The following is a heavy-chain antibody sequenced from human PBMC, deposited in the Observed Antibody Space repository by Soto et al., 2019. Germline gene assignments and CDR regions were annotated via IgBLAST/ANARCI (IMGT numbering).Heavy chain of an antibody. CDR3: ARGPSTNYYLDR. V-gene: IGHV1-18*01. J-gene: IGHJ4*02. Sequence: GASVKVSCKASGYTFTSYGISWVRQAPGQGLEWMGWISAYNGNTNYAQKLQGRVTMTTDTSTSTAYMELSSVTAADTAVYYCARGPSTNYYLDRWGQGTLVTVSS. CDR1: GYTFTSYG. CDR2: ISAYNGNT. D-gene: IGHD1-1*01.